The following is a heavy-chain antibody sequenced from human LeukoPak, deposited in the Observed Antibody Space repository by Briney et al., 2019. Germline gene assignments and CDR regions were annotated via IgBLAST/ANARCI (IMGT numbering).Heavy chain of an antibody. Sequence: ASVKVSCKASGYTFTGYYMHWVRQAPGQGLEWMGWINPNSGGTNYAQKFQGRVTMTRDTSISTAYMELSRLRSDDTAVYYCARDSRGLRFLEWLFHYWGQGTLVTVSS. CDR3: ARDSRGLRFLEWLFHY. D-gene: IGHD3-3*01. V-gene: IGHV1-2*02. CDR1: GYTFTGYY. J-gene: IGHJ4*02. CDR2: INPNSGGT.